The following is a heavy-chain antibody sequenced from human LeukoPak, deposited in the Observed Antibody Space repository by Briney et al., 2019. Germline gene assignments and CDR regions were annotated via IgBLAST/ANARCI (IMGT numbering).Heavy chain of an antibody. CDR3: ARVPGGYYDSSEMRDY. D-gene: IGHD3-22*01. CDR2: INPNSGGT. Sequence: ASVKVSCKASGYTFTGYYMHWVRQAPGQGLEWMGWINPNSGGTNYAQKFQGRVTMTRDTSISTAYMELSRLRSDDTAVYYCARVPGGYYDSSEMRDYWGQGTLFTVSS. J-gene: IGHJ4*02. V-gene: IGHV1-2*02. CDR1: GYTFTGYY.